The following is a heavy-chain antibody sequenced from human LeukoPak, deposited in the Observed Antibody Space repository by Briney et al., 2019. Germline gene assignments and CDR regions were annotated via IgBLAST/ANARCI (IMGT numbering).Heavy chain of an antibody. CDR2: IIPIFGTA. V-gene: IGHV1-69*01. Sequence: GSSVKVSCKASGGTFSSYAISWVRQAPGQGLEWMGGIIPIFGTANYAQKFQGRVTITADESTSTAYMELSSLRSEDTAVYYCARDKGEYYYDSSGYRDAFDIWGQGTMVTVSS. CDR1: GGTFSSYA. CDR3: ARDKGEYYYDSSGYRDAFDI. D-gene: IGHD3-22*01. J-gene: IGHJ3*02.